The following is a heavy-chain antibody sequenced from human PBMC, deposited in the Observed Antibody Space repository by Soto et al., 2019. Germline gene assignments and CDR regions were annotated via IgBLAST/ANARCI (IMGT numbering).Heavy chain of an antibody. V-gene: IGHV4-31*03. CDR2: IYYSGST. CDR1: GGSISSGGYY. Sequence: QVQLQESGPGLVKPSQTLSLTCTVSGGSISSGGYYWSWIRQHPRKGLEWIGYIYYSGSTYYNSYLKGRVTISVDTSKNQFSLKLSFVAAADTAVYYCARVRGVRGSLNWFDPWGQGTLVTVSS. CDR3: ARVRGVRGSLNWFDP. D-gene: IGHD3-10*01. J-gene: IGHJ5*02.